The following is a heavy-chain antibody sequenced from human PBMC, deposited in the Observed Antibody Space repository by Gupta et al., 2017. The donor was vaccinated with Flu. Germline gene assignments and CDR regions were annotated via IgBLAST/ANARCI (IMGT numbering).Heavy chain of an antibody. CDR3: GRAGGTMVRGPSIEY. CDR2: INGDGSST. V-gene: IGHV3-74*01. D-gene: IGHD3-10*01. J-gene: IGHJ4*02. CDR1: GFTFSSDW. Sequence: EVQLVESGEGLVQPGGSLRLSCAASGFTFSSDWMHWVRHAPGKGLVWVSRINGDGSSTRYADSVKGRFTISRDNAKNTLYLQMNSLRPEDTAVYYCGRAGGTMVRGPSIEYWGQGTLVTVSS.